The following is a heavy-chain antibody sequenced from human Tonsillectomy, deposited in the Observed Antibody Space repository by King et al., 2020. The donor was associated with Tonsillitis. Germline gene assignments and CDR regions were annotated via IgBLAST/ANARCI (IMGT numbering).Heavy chain of an antibody. CDR3: ARGLLSGAFDI. Sequence: VQLQESGPGLVKPSENLSLTCTVSGGSISSYYWSWIRQPPGKGLEWIGYIYYSGSTNYNPSLKSRVTISVDTSKNQFSLKLSSVTAADTAVYYCARGLLSGAFDIWGQGTMVTVSS. CDR1: GGSISSYY. D-gene: IGHD2-2*01. J-gene: IGHJ3*02. V-gene: IGHV4-59*01. CDR2: IYYSGST.